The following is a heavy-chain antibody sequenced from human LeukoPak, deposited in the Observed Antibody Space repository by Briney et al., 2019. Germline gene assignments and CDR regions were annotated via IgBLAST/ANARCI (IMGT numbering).Heavy chain of an antibody. CDR3: ARGLIVVVVAATSQWFDP. J-gene: IGHJ5*02. V-gene: IGHV4-39*07. CDR1: GGSINTDNYY. Sequence: SETLSLTCSVSGGSINTDNYYWGWVRQPPGTALEWIGSIYYSGSKWHNPSLKSRVTISLDTSKNQFSLKLSSVTAADTAVYYCARGLIVVVVAATSQWFDPWGQGTLVTVSS. CDR2: IYYSGSK. D-gene: IGHD2-15*01.